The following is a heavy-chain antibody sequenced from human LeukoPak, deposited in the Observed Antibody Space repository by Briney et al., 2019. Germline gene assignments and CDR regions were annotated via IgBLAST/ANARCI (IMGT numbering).Heavy chain of an antibody. CDR1: GYTFTSYA. Sequence: ASVKVSCKASGYTFTSYAMHWVRQAPGQRLEWMGWINAGNGNTKYSQKFQGRVTMTEDTSTDTAYMELSSLRSEDTAVYYCATARRWSGYFRNWFDPWGQGTLVTVSS. J-gene: IGHJ5*02. CDR3: ATARRWSGYFRNWFDP. V-gene: IGHV1-3*01. D-gene: IGHD3-3*01. CDR2: INAGNGNT.